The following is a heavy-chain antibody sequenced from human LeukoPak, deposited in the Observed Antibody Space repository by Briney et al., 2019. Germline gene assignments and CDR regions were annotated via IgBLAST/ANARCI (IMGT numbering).Heavy chain of an antibody. CDR2: IRGSRHAT. CDR3: AKSQEDDSSGYYYSNFDY. Sequence: PGGPLRLSCAASGFTFSTYPMSGVRQAPGKGLEWVSFIRGSRHATYYADSVKGRFTISRDKSKNTLYLQMNSLRVEDTALYYCAKSQEDDSSGYYYSNFDYWGQGTLVTVSS. V-gene: IGHV3-23*01. CDR1: GFTFSTYP. D-gene: IGHD3-22*01. J-gene: IGHJ4*02.